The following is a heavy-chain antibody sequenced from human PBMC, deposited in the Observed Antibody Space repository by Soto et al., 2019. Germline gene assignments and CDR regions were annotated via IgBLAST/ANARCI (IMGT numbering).Heavy chain of an antibody. CDR2: ISGSGATT. V-gene: IGHV3-23*01. J-gene: IGHJ5*01. CDR1: GFTFSSYA. CDR3: AKLRYFDWSSYNWFEY. D-gene: IGHD3-9*01. Sequence: TGGSLRLSCAASGFTFSSYAMTWVRQAPGKGLEWVSGISGSGATTSYADSVKGRFTVSRDNSKNTLYLQMNSLRVEDTAVYYCAKLRYFDWSSYNWFEYWGQGTPVNVSS.